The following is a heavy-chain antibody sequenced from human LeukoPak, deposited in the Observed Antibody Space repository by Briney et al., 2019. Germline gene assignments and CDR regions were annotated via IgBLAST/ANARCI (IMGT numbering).Heavy chain of an antibody. V-gene: IGHV1-3*01. CDR3: ARERPYYESSGYNQGDFDY. CDR1: GYTFTSYA. D-gene: IGHD3-22*01. J-gene: IGHJ4*02. CDR2: INAGNGNT. Sequence: ASVKVSCKASGYTFTSYAMHWVRQAPGQRLEWMGWINAGNGNTKYSQKFQGRVTITRDTSASTAYMELSSLRSEDTAVYYCARERPYYESSGYNQGDFDYWGQGTLVTVSS.